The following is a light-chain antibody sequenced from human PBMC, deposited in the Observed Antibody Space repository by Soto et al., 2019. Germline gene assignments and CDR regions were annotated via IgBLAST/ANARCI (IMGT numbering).Light chain of an antibody. J-gene: IGKJ4*01. CDR3: QHYYNSPLT. Sequence: AIRMTQSPSSLSASTGDRVTITCRASQGIASYLAWYQQKPGKAPKLLIYAASTLQSGVPSRFSGSGSGIDFTLTISWLQSEDSATYYCQHYYNSPLTVGGGTKVEIK. CDR1: QGIASY. CDR2: AAS. V-gene: IGKV1-8*01.